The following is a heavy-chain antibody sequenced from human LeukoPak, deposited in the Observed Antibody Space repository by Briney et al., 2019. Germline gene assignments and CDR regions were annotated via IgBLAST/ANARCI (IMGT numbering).Heavy chain of an antibody. CDR3: ARARGLWFGEGNNWFDP. CDR1: GFTFSDYY. CDR2: INSDGSST. D-gene: IGHD3-10*01. J-gene: IGHJ5*02. Sequence: GGSLRLSCAASGFTFSDYYMSWIRQAPGKGLVWVSRINSDGSSTSYADSVKGRFTISRDNAKNTLYLQMNSLRAEDTAVYYCARARGLWFGEGNNWFDPWGQGTLVTVSS. V-gene: IGHV3-74*01.